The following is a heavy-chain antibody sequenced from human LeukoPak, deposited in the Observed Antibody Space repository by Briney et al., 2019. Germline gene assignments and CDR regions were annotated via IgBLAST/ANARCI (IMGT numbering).Heavy chain of an antibody. CDR1: GGTFSSYA. J-gene: IGHJ4*02. Sequence: SVEVSCKASGGTFSSYAISWVRQAPGQGLEWMGGIIPIFGTANYAQKFQGRVTITTDESTSTAYMELSSLRSEDTAVYYCAREVGYYYDSSGYYHFDYWGQGTLVTVSS. D-gene: IGHD3-22*01. V-gene: IGHV1-69*05. CDR3: AREVGYYYDSSGYYHFDY. CDR2: IIPIFGTA.